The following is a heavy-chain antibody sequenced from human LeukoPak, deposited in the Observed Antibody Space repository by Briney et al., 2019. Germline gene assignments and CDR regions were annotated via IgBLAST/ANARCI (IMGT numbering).Heavy chain of an antibody. J-gene: IGHJ4*02. D-gene: IGHD2-2*01. V-gene: IGHV1-18*01. Sequence: ASVKVSCKASGYTFTSYGISWVRQAPGQGLEWMGWISAYNGNTNYAQKLQGRVTMTTDTSTSTAYMELRSLRSDDTAVYYCARDQSGGVVVPAAIGYYYFDYWGQGTLVTVSS. CDR2: ISAYNGNT. CDR3: ARDQSGGVVVPAAIGYYYFDY. CDR1: GYTFTSYG.